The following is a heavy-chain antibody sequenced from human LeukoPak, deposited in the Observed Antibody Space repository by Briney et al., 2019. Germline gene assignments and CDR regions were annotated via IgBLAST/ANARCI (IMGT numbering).Heavy chain of an antibody. V-gene: IGHV4-4*02. J-gene: IGHJ4*02. CDR2: IYHSGST. CDR3: ARLIGGSGPYYFDY. CDR1: GGSISSSNW. D-gene: IGHD2-15*01. Sequence: PSETLSLTCAVSGGSISSSNWWSWVRQPPGKGLEWIGEIYHSGSTNYNPSLKSRVTIPVDKSKNQFSLKLSSVTAADTAVYYCARLIGGSGPYYFDYWGQGTLVTVSS.